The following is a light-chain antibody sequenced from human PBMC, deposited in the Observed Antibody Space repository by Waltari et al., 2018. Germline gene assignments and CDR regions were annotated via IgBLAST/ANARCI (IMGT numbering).Light chain of an antibody. J-gene: IGLJ1*01. Sequence: QSALTQPASVSGTPGQSITISCTGTTSDVGAYDLVSWYQQHPGEAPKLLICEVFKRPSDIFSRFSGSKSGSTASLTISGLQPEDEGDYYCCSYAGRGTYVFGSGTKVTVL. CDR1: TSDVGAYDL. CDR2: EVF. V-gene: IGLV2-23*02. CDR3: CSYAGRGTYV.